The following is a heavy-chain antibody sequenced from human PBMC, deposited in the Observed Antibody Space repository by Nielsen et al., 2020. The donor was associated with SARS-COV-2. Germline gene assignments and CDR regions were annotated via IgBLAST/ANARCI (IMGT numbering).Heavy chain of an antibody. J-gene: IGHJ5*01. CDR2: ISGSGVGK. Sequence: GGSLRLFCVASGFTFSNYAMSWVRQAPGKGLEWVSVISGSGVGKIYADSVKGRFTISRDNSNNTLYLQMNNVRADDTAEYYCAKGPKLLRYLEWFSSWGQGTLVTVSS. CDR3: AKGPKLLRYLEWFSS. CDR1: GFTFSNYA. V-gene: IGHV3-23*01. D-gene: IGHD3-3*01.